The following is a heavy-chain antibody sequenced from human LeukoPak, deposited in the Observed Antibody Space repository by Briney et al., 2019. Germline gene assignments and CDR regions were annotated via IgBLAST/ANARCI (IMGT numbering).Heavy chain of an antibody. J-gene: IGHJ4*02. D-gene: IGHD2-15*01. CDR1: GGSISSSSDY. V-gene: IGHV4-39*02. CDR2: IYYSGST. Sequence: PSETLSLTCTVSGGSISSSSDYWGWIRQPPGKGLEWIGNIYYSGSTYYNPSLQSRLTISVDTSRNQFSLKLSSVTAADTAVYYCGREYCSGGSCYSDSWGQGTLVTVSS. CDR3: GREYCSGGSCYSDS.